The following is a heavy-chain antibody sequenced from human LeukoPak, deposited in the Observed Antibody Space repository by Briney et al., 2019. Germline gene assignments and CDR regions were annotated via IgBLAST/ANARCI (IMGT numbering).Heavy chain of an antibody. Sequence: PSQTLSLTCTVSGGSISSGGYYWSWIRQHPGKGLEWIGYIYYSGSTYYNPSLKSRVTISVDTSKNQFSLKLSSVTAADTAVYYCARAGTSPPSHFDYWGQGTLVTVSS. CDR1: GGSISSGGYY. J-gene: IGHJ4*02. D-gene: IGHD2-2*01. V-gene: IGHV4-31*03. CDR3: ARAGTSPPSHFDY. CDR2: IYYSGST.